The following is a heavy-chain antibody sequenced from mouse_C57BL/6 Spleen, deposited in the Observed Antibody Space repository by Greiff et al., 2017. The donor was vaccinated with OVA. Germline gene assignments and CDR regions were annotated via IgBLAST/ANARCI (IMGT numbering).Heavy chain of an antibody. CDR2: IHPNSGST. CDR3: ARWDTTVEHDY. CDR1: GYTFTSYW. J-gene: IGHJ2*01. D-gene: IGHD1-1*01. Sequence: QVHVKQPGAELVKPGASVKLSCKASGYTFTSYWMHWVKQRPGQGLEWIGMIHPNSGSTNYNEKFKSKATLTVDKSSSTAYMQLSSLTSEDSAVYYCARWDTTVEHDYWGQGTTLTVSS. V-gene: IGHV1-64*01.